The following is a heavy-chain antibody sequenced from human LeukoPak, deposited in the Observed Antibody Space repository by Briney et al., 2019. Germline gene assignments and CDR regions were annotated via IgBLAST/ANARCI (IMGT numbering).Heavy chain of an antibody. CDR2: ISGSGGGT. Sequence: GGSLRLSCAASGFTFSSYGMSWVRQAPGKGLEWVSAISGSGGGTYYADSVKGRFTISRDDSKNTLYLQMNSLRAEDTAVYYCAKDRHAPGRYCSSTSCFPFDSWGQGTLVTVSS. J-gene: IGHJ5*01. CDR1: GFTFSSYG. D-gene: IGHD2-2*01. V-gene: IGHV3-23*01. CDR3: AKDRHAPGRYCSSTSCFPFDS.